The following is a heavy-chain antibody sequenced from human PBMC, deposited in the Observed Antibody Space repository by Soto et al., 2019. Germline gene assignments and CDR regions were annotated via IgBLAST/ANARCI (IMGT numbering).Heavy chain of an antibody. J-gene: IGHJ6*02. CDR3: ARVRPAGSYYYYGMDV. Sequence: QVQLVESGGGVVQAGRSLRLSCEASGFSFGSCGMHWVRQAPGRGLEWVAIIWFDGSKTYYADSVKGRFTISRDNSKNLLSLDMINLRPEDTATYYCARVRPAGSYYYYGMDVWGQGTTVTVSS. V-gene: IGHV3-33*01. CDR1: GFSFGSCG. D-gene: IGHD3-10*01. CDR2: IWFDGSKT.